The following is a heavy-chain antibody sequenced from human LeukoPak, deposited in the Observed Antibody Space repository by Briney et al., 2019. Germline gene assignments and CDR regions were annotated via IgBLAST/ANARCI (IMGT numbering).Heavy chain of an antibody. V-gene: IGHV4-38-2*02. CDR2: IYHSGNA. Sequence: SETLSLTCTVSGFSISKSYNWAWIRQSPGKGLDWIGTIYHSGNAYYNPSLMSRVAMSVDTSNNHFSLTMISVTAADAGVYYCARVRGPLRYFDALGQGTLVTISS. D-gene: IGHD2-21*02. J-gene: IGHJ4*02. CDR3: ARVRGPLRYFDA. CDR1: GFSISKSYN.